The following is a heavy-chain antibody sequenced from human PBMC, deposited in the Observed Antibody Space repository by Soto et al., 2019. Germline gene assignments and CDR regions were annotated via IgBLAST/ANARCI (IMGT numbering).Heavy chain of an antibody. J-gene: IGHJ4*02. Sequence: GGSLRLSCAASGFTFGSYAMSWVRQAPGKWLQWVSTISGGGGSTYYADSVNGRFTISRDNSMNTLYLQMNSLRAEDTAVYYCARDHPIPNPNCRGGSCYFLLPDYWGQGXLVTVYS. D-gene: IGHD2-15*01. CDR3: ARDHPIPNPNCRGGSCYFLLPDY. CDR1: GFTFGSYA. CDR2: ISGGGGST. V-gene: IGHV3-23*01.